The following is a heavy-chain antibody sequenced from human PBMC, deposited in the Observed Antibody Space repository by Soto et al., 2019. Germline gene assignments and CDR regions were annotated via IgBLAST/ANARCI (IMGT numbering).Heavy chain of an antibody. D-gene: IGHD3-10*01. CDR1: GGSFSGYY. V-gene: IGHV4-34*01. CDR3: ARGGQKAAKRKLLWFGEYWV. Sequence: QVQLQQWGAGLLKPSETLSLTCAVYGGSFSGYYWSWIRQPPGKGLEWIGEINHSGSTNYNPSLKSRVTISVDTSKNQFSLKLSSVTAADTAVYYCARGGQKAAKRKLLWFGEYWVWGQGTTVTVSS. J-gene: IGHJ6*02. CDR2: INHSGST.